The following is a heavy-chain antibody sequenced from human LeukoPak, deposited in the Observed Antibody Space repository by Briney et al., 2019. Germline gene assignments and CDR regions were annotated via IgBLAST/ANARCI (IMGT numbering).Heavy chain of an antibody. CDR3: AKDLLSGAIFGVVGFDY. CDR1: GFTFSNAW. V-gene: IGHV3-15*01. CDR2: IKSKTDGGTT. J-gene: IGHJ4*02. D-gene: IGHD3-3*01. Sequence: PGGSLRLSCAASGFTFSNAWMSWVRQAPGKGLEWVGRIKSKTDGGTTDYAAPVKGRFTISRDDSKNTLYLQMNGLKTEDTAVYYCAKDLLSGAIFGVVGFDYWGQGTLVTVSP.